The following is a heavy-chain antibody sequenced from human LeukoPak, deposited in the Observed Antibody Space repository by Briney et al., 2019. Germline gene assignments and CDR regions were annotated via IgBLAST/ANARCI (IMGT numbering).Heavy chain of an antibody. J-gene: IGHJ5*02. D-gene: IGHD3-3*01. CDR1: GFTFGNYG. V-gene: IGHV3-9*03. CDR3: AKGGNDFWRGYYA. Sequence: GGSLRLSCAASGFTFGNYGMHWVRQAPGKGLEWVSVISWNSGSISYADSVKGRFTISRDNAKNSLYLQMNSLRAEDMALYYCAKGGNDFWRGYYAWGQGTLVTVSS. CDR2: ISWNSGSI.